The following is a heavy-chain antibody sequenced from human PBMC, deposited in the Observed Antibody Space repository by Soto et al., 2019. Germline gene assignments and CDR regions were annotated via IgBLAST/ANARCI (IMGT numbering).Heavy chain of an antibody. CDR3: ARVISGWRDGYNPQKKYYYYYGMDV. CDR2: IIPIFGTA. D-gene: IGHD3-10*01. Sequence: ASVKVSCKASGGTFSSYAISWVRQAPGQGLEWMGGIIPIFGTANYAQKFQGRVTITADESTSTAYMELSSLRSEDTAVYYCARVISGWRDGYNPQKKYYYYYGMDVWGQGTTVTVSS. CDR1: GGTFSSYA. J-gene: IGHJ6*02. V-gene: IGHV1-69*13.